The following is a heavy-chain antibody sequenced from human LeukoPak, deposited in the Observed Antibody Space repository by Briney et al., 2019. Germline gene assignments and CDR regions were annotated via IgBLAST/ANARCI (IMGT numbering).Heavy chain of an antibody. CDR3: ARKPFGADY. CDR1: GFTFSNYW. J-gene: IGHJ4*02. V-gene: IGHV3-7*01. D-gene: IGHD3-10*01. CDR2: IKEDGTEK. Sequence: GGSLRLSCAASGFTFSNYWMGWVRQPPGKGLQWVANIKEDGTEKYYVDSVKGRFTISRDNAKNSVYLQMNSLRVEDTAVYYCARKPFGADYWGQGTLVTVSS.